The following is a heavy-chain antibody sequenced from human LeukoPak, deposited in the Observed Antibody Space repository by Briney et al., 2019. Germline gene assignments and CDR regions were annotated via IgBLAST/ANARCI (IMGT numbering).Heavy chain of an antibody. Sequence: SETLSLTCTVSGGSISSSSYYWGWIRQPPGTGLEWIGSIYYSGSTYYNPSLKSRVTISVDTSKNQFPLKLSSVTAADTAVYYCARVYYDFWKNYFDYWGQGTLVTVSS. CDR2: IYYSGST. D-gene: IGHD3-3*01. J-gene: IGHJ4*02. CDR3: ARVYYDFWKNYFDY. V-gene: IGHV4-39*01. CDR1: GGSISSSSYY.